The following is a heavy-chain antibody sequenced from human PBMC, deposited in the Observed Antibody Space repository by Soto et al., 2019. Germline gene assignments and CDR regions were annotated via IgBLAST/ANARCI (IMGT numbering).Heavy chain of an antibody. CDR1: GGTFSSYA. CDR2: IIPIFGTA. J-gene: IGHJ4*02. V-gene: IGHV1-69*13. Sequence: SVKVSCKASGGTFSSYAISWVRQAPGQGLEWMGGIIPIFGTANYAQKFQGRVTITADESTSTVYMELSSLRSEDTAVYYCATLSFYDTDTPRWGQGTLVTVSS. D-gene: IGHD3-9*01. CDR3: ATLSFYDTDTPR.